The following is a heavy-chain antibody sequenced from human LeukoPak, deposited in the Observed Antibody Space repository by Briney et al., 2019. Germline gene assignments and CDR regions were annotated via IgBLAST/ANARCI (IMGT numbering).Heavy chain of an antibody. CDR3: ATKYYHDTGDYFGPEFDP. CDR1: GGTFSSYV. V-gene: IGHV1-69*06. Sequence: GASVKVSCKASGGTFSSYVFNWVRQAPGQGLEWMGGIIPMFGEAYYAQSFQSRVTVSADKSTSTVYMELRSLRSEDTAVYYCATKYYHDTGDYFGPEFDPWGQGTLVTVSS. CDR2: IIPMFGEA. D-gene: IGHD3-22*01. J-gene: IGHJ5*02.